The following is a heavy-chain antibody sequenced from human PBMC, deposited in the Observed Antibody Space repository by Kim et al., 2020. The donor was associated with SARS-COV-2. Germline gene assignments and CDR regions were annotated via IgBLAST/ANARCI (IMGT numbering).Heavy chain of an antibody. D-gene: IGHD1-26*01. CDR1: GYTFTSYG. V-gene: IGHV1-18*04. CDR3: ARDRSIVGPYNKKEAGY. CDR2: ISAYNGNT. Sequence: ASVKVSCKASGYTFTSYGISWVRQAPGQGLEWMGWISAYNGNTNYAQKLQGRVTMTTDTSTSTAYMELRSLRSDDTAVYYCARDRSIVGPYNKKEAGYWGQGTLDTVSS. J-gene: IGHJ4*02.